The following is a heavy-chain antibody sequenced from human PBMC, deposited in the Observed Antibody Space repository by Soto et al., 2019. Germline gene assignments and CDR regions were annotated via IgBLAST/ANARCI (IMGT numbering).Heavy chain of an antibody. V-gene: IGHV3-23*01. Sequence: PGGSLRLSCAASGFTLSSYAMSWVRQAPGKGLEWVSAISGSGGSTYYADSVKGRFTISRDNSKNTLYLQMNSLRAEDTAVYYCAKKGQYNWNYGDYFDYWGQGTLVTVSS. J-gene: IGHJ4*02. CDR3: AKKGQYNWNYGDYFDY. CDR1: GFTLSSYA. D-gene: IGHD1-7*01. CDR2: ISGSGGST.